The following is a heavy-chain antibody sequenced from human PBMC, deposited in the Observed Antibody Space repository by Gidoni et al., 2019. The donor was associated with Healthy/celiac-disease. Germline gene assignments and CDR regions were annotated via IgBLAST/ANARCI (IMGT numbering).Heavy chain of an antibody. D-gene: IGHD6-19*01. Sequence: EVQLVESGGGLVKPGGSLSLSCASSGFTFRSSSMNWVRQAPGKGLEWVSSISSSSSYIYYADSVKGRFTISRDNAKNSLYLQMNSLRAEDTAVYYCARDRRGIAVAGDTNWFDPWGQGTLVTVSS. CDR1: GFTFRSSS. CDR3: ARDRRGIAVAGDTNWFDP. CDR2: ISSSSSYI. V-gene: IGHV3-21*01. J-gene: IGHJ5*02.